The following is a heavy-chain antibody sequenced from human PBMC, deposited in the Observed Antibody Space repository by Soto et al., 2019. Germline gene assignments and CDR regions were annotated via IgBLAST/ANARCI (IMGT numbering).Heavy chain of an antibody. CDR2: IIPIFGTA. Sequence: GASVKVSCKASGGTFSSYASSWVRQAPGQGLEWMGGIIPIFGTANYAQKFQGRVTITADESTSTAYMELSSLRSEDTAVYYCARLSRRAGYCSSTRCPRHYKWFDPWGQRTLVTVSS. D-gene: IGHD2-2*01. V-gene: IGHV1-69*13. CDR3: ARLSRRAGYCSSTRCPRHYKWFDP. CDR1: GGTFSSYA. J-gene: IGHJ5*02.